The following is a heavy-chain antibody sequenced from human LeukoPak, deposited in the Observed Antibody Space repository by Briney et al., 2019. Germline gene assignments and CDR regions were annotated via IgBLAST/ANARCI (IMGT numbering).Heavy chain of an antibody. V-gene: IGHV4-34*01. CDR3: SRGTDAYKCGNS. CDR1: GGSFSGYY. D-gene: IGHD5-24*01. Sequence: TSETLSLTCAVYGGSFSGYYWTWIRQPPGKGLEWIGEIHYSGSINCNPSLKSRVTISADTSNNHFSLKVNSVTAADTAVYYCSRGTDAYKCGNSWGQGTLVTVSS. J-gene: IGHJ4*02. CDR2: IHYSGSI.